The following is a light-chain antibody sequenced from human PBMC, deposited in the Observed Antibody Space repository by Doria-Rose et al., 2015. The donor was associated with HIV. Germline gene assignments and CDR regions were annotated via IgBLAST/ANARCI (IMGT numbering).Light chain of an antibody. Sequence: LTQSPGTLSLSPGARATLSCRASQSLSSTYLAWYQQKPGQAPSLLIYDGSTRATGIPDRFSASGSGTDFTLTINRLEPEDFALYYCHQYGTSWTFGQGTKVEI. J-gene: IGKJ1*01. CDR3: HQYGTSWT. V-gene: IGKV3-20*01. CDR1: QSLSSTY. CDR2: DGS.